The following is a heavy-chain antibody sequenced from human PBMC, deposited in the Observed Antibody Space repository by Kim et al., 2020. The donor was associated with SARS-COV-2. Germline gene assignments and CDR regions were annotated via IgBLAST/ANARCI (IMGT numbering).Heavy chain of an antibody. CDR3: ARHRRITIFGVVADFFDY. CDR1: GGSFSGYY. V-gene: IGHV4-34*01. D-gene: IGHD3-3*01. CDR2: INHSGST. J-gene: IGHJ4*02. Sequence: SETLSLTCAVYGGSFSGYYWSWIRQPPGKGLEWIGEINHSGSTNYNPSLKSRVTISVDTSKNQFSLKLSSVTAADTAVYYCARHRRITIFGVVADFFDYWGQGTLVTVSS.